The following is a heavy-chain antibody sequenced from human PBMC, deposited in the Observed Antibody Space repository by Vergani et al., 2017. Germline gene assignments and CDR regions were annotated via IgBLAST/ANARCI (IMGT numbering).Heavy chain of an antibody. CDR1: GASIRSSNYY. CDR2: IYYSGST. V-gene: IGHV4-39*01. Sequence: QLQLQESGPGLVKPSATLSLTCSVSGASIRSSNYYWGWIRQPPGKGLEWIASIYYSGSTYYNPFLKSRVTISVDTSKNQFSLKLSSVTAADTAVYFCARHSTVEWLVKLGWIDPWGQRILVTVSS. J-gene: IGHJ5*02. D-gene: IGHD6-19*01. CDR3: ARHSTVEWLVKLGWIDP.